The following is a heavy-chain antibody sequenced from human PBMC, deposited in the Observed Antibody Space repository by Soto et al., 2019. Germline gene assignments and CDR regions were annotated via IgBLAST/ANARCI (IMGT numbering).Heavy chain of an antibody. Sequence: EVQLVESGGGLVQPGGSLRLSCAASGFTFSAYWMHWVRQAPGEGLVCVSRINSDGTTTNYADSVKGRFTSSRDNAENPLYLQMDSLRAEDTAVYYCARGEMATIWPLAYWGQGALVTVSS. CDR3: ARGEMATIWPLAY. J-gene: IGHJ4*02. CDR2: INSDGTTT. D-gene: IGHD5-12*01. CDR1: GFTFSAYW. V-gene: IGHV3-74*01.